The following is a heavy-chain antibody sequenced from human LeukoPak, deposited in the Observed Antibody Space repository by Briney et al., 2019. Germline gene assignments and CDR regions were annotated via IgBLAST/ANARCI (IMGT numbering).Heavy chain of an antibody. V-gene: IGHV1-18*01. D-gene: IGHD6-19*01. J-gene: IGHJ4*02. Sequence: ASVKVSCKASGYRFTIYGITWVRQAPGQGVEWMGWINPYNGYTNYAQKLQGRVTMTTDTSTSTAYMDLRSLRSDDTAVYYCARERSGWFFSNWGQGTLVTVSS. CDR2: INPYNGYT. CDR3: ARERSGWFFSN. CDR1: GYRFTIYG.